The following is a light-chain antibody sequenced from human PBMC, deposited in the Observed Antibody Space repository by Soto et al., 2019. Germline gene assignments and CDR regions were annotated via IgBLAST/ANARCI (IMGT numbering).Light chain of an antibody. J-gene: IGLJ3*02. CDR3: SSYGGNGVNDNLVV. Sequence: QSVLTQPPSASGSPGQSVTISCTGTSTDVGGYNVVSWYQQHTGKVPKLILYDVANRPSGVPDRFSGSKSGDTASLTVSGIQPEDEADYCCSSYGGNGVNDNLVVFGGGTKLTVL. V-gene: IGLV2-8*01. CDR1: STDVGGYNV. CDR2: DVA.